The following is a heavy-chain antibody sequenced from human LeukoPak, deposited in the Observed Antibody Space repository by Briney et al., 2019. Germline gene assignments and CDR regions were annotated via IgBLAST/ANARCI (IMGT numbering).Heavy chain of an antibody. CDR1: GFTFSTYW. CDR2: IKEDGSRE. J-gene: IGHJ1*01. Sequence: PGGSLRLSCAASGFTFSTYWMTWVRQAPGKGLEWVANIKEDGSREYYVNSVKGRFTISRDYAKNSLYLQMDSLTAEDTAVYYCARDSPGYGAYVSWGQGTLVSVSS. V-gene: IGHV3-7*01. D-gene: IGHD5-12*01. CDR3: ARDSPGYGAYVS.